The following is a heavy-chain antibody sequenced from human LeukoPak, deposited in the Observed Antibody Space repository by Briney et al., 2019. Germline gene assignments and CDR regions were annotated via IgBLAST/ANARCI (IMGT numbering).Heavy chain of an antibody. V-gene: IGHV4-31*03. Sequence: PSEALSLTCTVSGASFNTDDQYWNWIRQRPGKGLEWIGSIHPSGMLYNNPSLESRVTMSRDTSKNQFSLNLNSVTAADTAVYFCSRGLDSRKLGYWGQGILVTVSS. D-gene: IGHD3-22*01. CDR2: IHPSGML. CDR3: SRGLDSRKLGY. CDR1: GASFNTDDQY. J-gene: IGHJ4*02.